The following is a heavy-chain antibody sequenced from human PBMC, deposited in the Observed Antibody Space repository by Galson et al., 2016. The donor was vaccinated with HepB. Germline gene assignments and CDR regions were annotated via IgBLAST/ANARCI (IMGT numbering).Heavy chain of an antibody. CDR1: GFTFEDFA. Sequence: SLRLSCAASGFTFEDFAMHWVRQTPGRGLEWVSGISWNSGTIVYADSVKRRFTISRDNAKRSLYLQMNSLRPEDTACYFCARVSSTSVFAAAWFDPRGQGVLVTVSS. CDR2: ISWNSGTI. D-gene: IGHD6-25*01. J-gene: IGHJ5*02. V-gene: IGHV3-9*01. CDR3: ARVSSTSVFAAAWFDP.